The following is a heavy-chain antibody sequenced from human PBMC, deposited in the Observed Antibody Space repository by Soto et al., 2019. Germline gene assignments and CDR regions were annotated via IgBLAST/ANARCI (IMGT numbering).Heavy chain of an antibody. CDR1: GGSFSGYY. Sequence: QVQLQQCGAGLLKPSETLSLTCAVYGGSFSGYYWSWIRQPKGKGLEWLGEINHSGSTNYNQTLKRRVTISVDTSKNQFSLKLSSVTAADTAVYYCARGDCSGGSCYTAGLDYWGQGTLVTVSS. CDR3: ARGDCSGGSCYTAGLDY. D-gene: IGHD2-15*01. CDR2: INHSGST. V-gene: IGHV4-34*01. J-gene: IGHJ4*02.